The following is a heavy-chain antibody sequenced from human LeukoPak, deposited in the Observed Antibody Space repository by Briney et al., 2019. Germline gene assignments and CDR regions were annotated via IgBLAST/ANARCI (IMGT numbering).Heavy chain of an antibody. CDR1: GDSMYGYY. Sequence: SETLSLICNVSGDSMYGYYWSWIRQPAGKGLEWIGRIHSKGTTNYNPSLKSRVTMSLDMSKNLVSLNLDSVTAADTAVYYCARAGYSNYGYYYYFYYMDVWGKGTTVTVSS. V-gene: IGHV4-4*07. D-gene: IGHD4-11*01. CDR2: IHSKGTT. CDR3: ARAGYSNYGYYYYFYYMDV. J-gene: IGHJ6*03.